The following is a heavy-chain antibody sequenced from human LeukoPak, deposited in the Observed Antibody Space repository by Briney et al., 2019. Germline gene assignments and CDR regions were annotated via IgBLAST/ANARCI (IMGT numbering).Heavy chain of an antibody. J-gene: IGHJ6*03. CDR3: ATLPGVAAAGTPYYYYYMDV. CDR2: ISSSGSTI. V-gene: IGHV3-11*04. CDR1: GFTFSDYY. D-gene: IGHD6-13*01. Sequence: GGSLRLSCAASGFTFSDYYMSWIRQAPGKGLEWVSYISSSGSTIYYADSVKGRFTISRDNAKNSLYLQMNSLRAEDTAVYYCATLPGVAAAGTPYYYYYMDVWGKGTTVTVSS.